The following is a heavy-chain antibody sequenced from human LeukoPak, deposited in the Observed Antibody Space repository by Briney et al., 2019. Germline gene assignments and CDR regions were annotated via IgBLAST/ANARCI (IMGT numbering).Heavy chain of an antibody. V-gene: IGHV3-21*01. CDR3: ARDLYDSSGYYPLDY. D-gene: IGHD3-22*01. J-gene: IGHJ4*02. CDR2: ISSSSSYI. CDR1: GFTFSSYS. Sequence: PGGSLRLSCAASGFTFSSYSMNWVRQAPGKGLEWVSSISSSSSYIYYADSVKGRFTISRDNAKNSLYLQMNSLRAEDTAVYYCARDLYDSSGYYPLDYWGQGTLVTVSS.